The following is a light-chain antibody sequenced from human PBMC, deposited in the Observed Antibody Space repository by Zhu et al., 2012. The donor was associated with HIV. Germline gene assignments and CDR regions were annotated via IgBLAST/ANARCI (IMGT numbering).Light chain of an antibody. CDR2: NVF. V-gene: IGKV3-11*01. CDR1: RSVTNH. J-gene: IGKJ4*01. Sequence: EIVLTQSPGTLSLSPGERATLSCRASRSVTNHLAWYQQKPGQAPRLVIYNVFDRAAGIPGRFSGGGSGTEFTLTISGLEPDDFAVYYCQLSSNFGGGTRVEIK. CDR3: QLSSN.